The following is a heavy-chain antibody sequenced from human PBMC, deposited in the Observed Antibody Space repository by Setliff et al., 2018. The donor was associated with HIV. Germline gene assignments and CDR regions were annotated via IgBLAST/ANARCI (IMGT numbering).Heavy chain of an antibody. D-gene: IGHD4-17*01. CDR1: GFTFSDYY. CDR3: ARSRLRGLYYFDY. Sequence: VGSLRLSCAASGFTFSDYYMSWIRQAPGKGLEWVSYISSSGSTIYYADSVKGRFTISRDNAKNSLYLQMNSLRAEDTAVYYCARSRLRGLYYFDYWGQGTLVTVSS. CDR2: ISSSGSTI. J-gene: IGHJ4*02. V-gene: IGHV3-11*04.